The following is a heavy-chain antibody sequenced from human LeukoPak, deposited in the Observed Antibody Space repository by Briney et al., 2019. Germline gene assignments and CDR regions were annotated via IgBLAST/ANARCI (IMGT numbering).Heavy chain of an antibody. CDR1: GFTFSSYW. D-gene: IGHD6-25*01. J-gene: IGHJ3*02. CDR3: AKGDGYDAFDI. Sequence: GGSLRLSCAASGFTFSSYWLTWVRQAPGKGLEWVAVISYDGSNKYYADSVKGRFTISRDNSKNTLYLQMNSLRAEDTAVYYCAKGDGYDAFDIWGQGTMVTVSS. CDR2: ISYDGSNK. V-gene: IGHV3-30*18.